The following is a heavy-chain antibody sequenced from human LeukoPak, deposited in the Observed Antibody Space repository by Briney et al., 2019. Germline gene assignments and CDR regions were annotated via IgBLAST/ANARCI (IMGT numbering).Heavy chain of an antibody. D-gene: IGHD3-10*01. CDR1: GYTFTSYY. J-gene: IGHJ4*02. V-gene: IGHV1-46*01. CDR2: INPSGGST. Sequence: ASVKVSCKAFGYTFTSYYMHWVRQAPGQGLEWMGIINPSGGSTSYAQKFQGRVTMTRDMSTSTVYMELSSLRSEDTAVYYCARVMDDYYGPGYYFDYWGQGTLVTVS. CDR3: ARVMDDYYGPGYYFDY.